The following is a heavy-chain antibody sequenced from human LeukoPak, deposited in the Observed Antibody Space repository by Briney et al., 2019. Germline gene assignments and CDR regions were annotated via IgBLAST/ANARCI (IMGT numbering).Heavy chain of an antibody. D-gene: IGHD4-23*01. CDR1: GFTFPGYY. V-gene: IGHV1-2*02. CDR2: INPNSGGT. Sequence: ASVNVSCQASGFTFPGYYIHWVRQAPGQGLEWMGWINPNSGGTNYAQKFQGRVTRTRDTSITTAYMELSRLSSDDTAVYYCAREWVTLTPSVYWGQGTLVTVSS. CDR3: AREWVTLTPSVY. J-gene: IGHJ4*02.